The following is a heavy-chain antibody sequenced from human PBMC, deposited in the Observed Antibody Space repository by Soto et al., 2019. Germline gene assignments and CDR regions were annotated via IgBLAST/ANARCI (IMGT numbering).Heavy chain of an antibody. Sequence: QVQLQESGPGLVRPSETLSLTCTVSGDSLSTYYWSWIRQPAGERLERIGRIQDTGRTHYNPSLKSRVTTSVDTSKNPFSLRVHSVTAAAPAVYYCARESVSGTYPFASWGQGTLVTVSS. CDR3: ARESVSGTYPFAS. D-gene: IGHD3-16*01. CDR1: GDSLSTYY. V-gene: IGHV4-4*07. J-gene: IGHJ4*02. CDR2: IQDTGRT.